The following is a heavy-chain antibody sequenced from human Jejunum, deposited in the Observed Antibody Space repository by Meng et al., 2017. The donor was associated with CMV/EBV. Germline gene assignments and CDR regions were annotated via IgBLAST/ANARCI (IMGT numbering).Heavy chain of an antibody. CDR3: ARSVSRYNWFDP. D-gene: IGHD1-14*01. CDR2: SNGEGTSI. CDR1: GVIFNNYY. V-gene: IGHV3-74*01. Sequence: AASGVIFNNYYIHWVRHVPGKGLMWVSRSNGEGTSITYADSVKGRFTISRDNARNTVYLQMNSLRADDTAVYYCARSVSRYNWFDPWGQGTLVTVSS. J-gene: IGHJ5*02.